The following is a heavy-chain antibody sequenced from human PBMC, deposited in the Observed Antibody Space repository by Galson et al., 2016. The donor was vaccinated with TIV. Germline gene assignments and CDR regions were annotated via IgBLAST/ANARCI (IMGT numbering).Heavy chain of an antibody. CDR1: GFSFPSFA. CDR3: AKDLFIAVPNTGAFDC. J-gene: IGHJ4*02. Sequence: SLRLSCAASGFSFPSFAMNWVRHAPGRGLEWVSSINNFGVATYYADSVKGRFTISRDNSKNKMFLQMNSLRAEDTAIYYCAKDLFIAVPNTGAFDCWGQGTLVTVSS. CDR2: INNFGVAT. D-gene: IGHD6-19*01. V-gene: IGHV3-23*01.